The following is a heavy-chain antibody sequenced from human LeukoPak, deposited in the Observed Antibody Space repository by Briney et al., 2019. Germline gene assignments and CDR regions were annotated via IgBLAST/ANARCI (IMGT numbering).Heavy chain of an antibody. Sequence: PGGSLRLSCAVAGLTFNNYAMRWVRQAPGEGLEWVSGISGRGASKYYGDLVQGRFTISRDNSKNTLYLQMNSLRAEDTAVYYCAKGVVVAPDVTPFDYWGQGTLVTVSS. CDR1: GLTFNNYA. CDR2: ISGRGASK. D-gene: IGHD2-2*01. CDR3: AKGVVVAPDVTPFDY. J-gene: IGHJ4*02. V-gene: IGHV3-23*01.